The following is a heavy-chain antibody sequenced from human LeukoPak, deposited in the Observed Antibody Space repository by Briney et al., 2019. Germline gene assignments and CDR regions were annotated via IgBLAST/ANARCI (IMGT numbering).Heavy chain of an antibody. J-gene: IGHJ4*02. CDR2: VSYDGSNK. V-gene: IGHV3-30-3*01. CDR1: GCTFSSYA. CDR3: ARGSDYDFWSGYYPPFDY. Sequence: PGRSLILSCAASGCTFSSYAMHWVRQAPGKGLEWVAVVSYDGSNKYYADSVKGRFTISRDNSKNTLYLQMNSLRAEDTAVYYCARGSDYDFWSGYYPPFDYWGQGTLVTVSS. D-gene: IGHD3-3*01.